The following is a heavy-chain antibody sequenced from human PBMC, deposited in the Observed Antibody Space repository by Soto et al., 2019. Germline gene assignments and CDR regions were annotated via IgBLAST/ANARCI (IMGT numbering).Heavy chain of an antibody. CDR2: IYYSGST. V-gene: IGHV4-59*08. CDR3: ARVRGQYSSSWKLYYYYYMDV. D-gene: IGHD6-13*01. Sequence: SETLSLTCTVSGGSISSYYWSWIRQPPGKGLEWIGYIYYSGSTNYNPSLKSRVTISVDTSKNQFSLKLSSVTAADTAVYYCARVRGQYSSSWKLYYYYYMDVWGKGTTVTVSS. CDR1: GGSISSYY. J-gene: IGHJ6*03.